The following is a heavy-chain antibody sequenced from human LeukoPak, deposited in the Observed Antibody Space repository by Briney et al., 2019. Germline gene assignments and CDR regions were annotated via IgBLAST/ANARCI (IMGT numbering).Heavy chain of an antibody. CDR3: ARDQYSSSWYDYYYYMDV. J-gene: IGHJ6*03. CDR2: ISAYNGNT. D-gene: IGHD6-13*01. CDR1: GYTFTSYG. Sequence: ASVKVSCKASGYTFTSYGISWVRQAPVQGPEWMGWISAYNGNTNYAQKLQGRVTMTTDTSTSTAYMELRSLRSDDTAVYYCARDQYSSSWYDYYYYMDVWGKGTTVTVSS. V-gene: IGHV1-18*01.